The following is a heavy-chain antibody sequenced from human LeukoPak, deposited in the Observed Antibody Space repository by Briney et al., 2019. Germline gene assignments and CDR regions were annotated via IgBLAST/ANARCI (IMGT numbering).Heavy chain of an antibody. CDR2: INWNGGNT. V-gene: IGHV3-20*04. Sequence: GGSLRLSCAASGFTIDDYGMSWVRQAPGKGLEWVYGINWNGGNTGYAVSVKCRFTISRDNAKNSLYLQMNSLRAEDTALYYCARDRGIYYYDSSGYYAYYFDYWGQGTLVTVSS. CDR3: ARDRGIYYYDSSGYYAYYFDY. CDR1: GFTIDDYG. J-gene: IGHJ4*02. D-gene: IGHD3-22*01.